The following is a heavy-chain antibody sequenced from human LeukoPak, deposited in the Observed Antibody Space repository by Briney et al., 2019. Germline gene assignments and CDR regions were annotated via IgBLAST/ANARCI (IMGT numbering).Heavy chain of an antibody. V-gene: IGHV4-34*01. CDR2: INHSGST. CDR3: ARAVAGYYYYMDV. J-gene: IGHJ6*03. CDR1: GGSFSGYY. Sequence: ASETLSLTCAVYGGSFSGYYWSWIRQPPGKGLEWIGEINHSGSTNYNPSLKSRVTISVDTSKNQFSLKLSSVTAADTAVYYCARAVAGYYYYMDVWGKGTTVTVSS.